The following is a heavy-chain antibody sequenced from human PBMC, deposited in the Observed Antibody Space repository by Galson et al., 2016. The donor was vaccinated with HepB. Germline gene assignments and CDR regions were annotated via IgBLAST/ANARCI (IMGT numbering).Heavy chain of an antibody. D-gene: IGHD4-11*01. CDR3: ARGSTATTPLAY. CDR2: ISTYNGNT. Sequence: SVKVSCKASGYSFSNYGITWVRQAPGQGLEWMGWISTYNGNTDYDQKLHGRLTLTTDASTTTAYLELRSLSFDETAVYYCARGSTATTPLAYWGQGTLVTVSS. J-gene: IGHJ4*02. CDR1: GYSFSNYG. V-gene: IGHV1-18*01.